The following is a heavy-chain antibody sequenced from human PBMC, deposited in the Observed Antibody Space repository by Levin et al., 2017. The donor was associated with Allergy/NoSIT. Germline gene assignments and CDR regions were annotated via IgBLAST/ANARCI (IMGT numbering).Heavy chain of an antibody. Sequence: PGGSLRLSCTASGFTVSSYEMNWVRQAPGKGLEWVSYIHSDGTIYYADSVKGRFTISRDNAKNSLYLQMNSLRAEDTAVYYCARVGRSTRPGYWGQGTLVIVSS. CDR3: ARVGRSTRPGY. CDR1: GFTVSSYE. CDR2: IHSDGTI. D-gene: IGHD6-6*01. V-gene: IGHV3-48*03. J-gene: IGHJ4*02.